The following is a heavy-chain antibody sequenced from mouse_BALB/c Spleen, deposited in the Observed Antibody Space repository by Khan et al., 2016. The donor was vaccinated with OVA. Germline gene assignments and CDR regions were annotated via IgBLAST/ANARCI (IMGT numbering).Heavy chain of an antibody. CDR2: VSTGGSYH. V-gene: IGHV5-6*01. CDR3: TRLAYYYDSEGFAY. CDR1: GFTFSTYG. D-gene: IGHD1-1*01. Sequence: EVELVESGGDLVKPGGSLKLSCAASGFTFSTYGMSWVRQTPDKRLEWVATVSTGGSYHYYPDSVKGRFTISRDNAKNTLYLQMSGLKSEDTAMFYCTRLAYYYDSEGFAYWGQGTLVTVSA. J-gene: IGHJ3*01.